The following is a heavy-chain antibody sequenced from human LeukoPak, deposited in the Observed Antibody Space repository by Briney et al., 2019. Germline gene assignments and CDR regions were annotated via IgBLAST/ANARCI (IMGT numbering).Heavy chain of an antibody. V-gene: IGHV3-13*01. Sequence: GGSLRLSCAASGFTFSDHAMHWVRQAPGKGLEWVSAAGIAADTFYPGSVKGRFTISRENAKNSLYLQMNSLRVEDTAVYYCVRQKKSHGNFDYWGQGTLVTVSS. D-gene: IGHD1-26*01. CDR2: AGIAADT. CDR1: GFTFSDHA. J-gene: IGHJ4*02. CDR3: VRQKKSHGNFDY.